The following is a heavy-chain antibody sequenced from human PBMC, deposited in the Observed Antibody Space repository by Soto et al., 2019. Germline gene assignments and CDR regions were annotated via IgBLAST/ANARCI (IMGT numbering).Heavy chain of an antibody. CDR1: GGSISSSSYY. V-gene: IGHV4-39*01. J-gene: IGHJ4*02. D-gene: IGHD5-12*01. Sequence: PSETLSLTCTVSGGSISSSSYYWGWIRQPPGKGLEWIGSIYYSGSTYYNPSLKSRVTISVDTSKNQFSLKLSSVTAADTVVYYCARHKSRGGYEVFMIDYWGQGTLVTVS. CDR2: IYYSGST. CDR3: ARHKSRGGYEVFMIDY.